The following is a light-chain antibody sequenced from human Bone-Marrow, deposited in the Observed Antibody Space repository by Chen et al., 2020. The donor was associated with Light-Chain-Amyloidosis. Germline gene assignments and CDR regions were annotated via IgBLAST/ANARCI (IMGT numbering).Light chain of an antibody. CDR3: QSADSSGTYEVI. J-gene: IGLJ2*01. CDR1: DLPTKY. V-gene: IGLV3-25*02. Sequence: SYELTQPPSVSVSPGQTARITCSGDDLPTKYAYWYQQKPGQAPVLVIHRDTERPSGISERFSGSSSETTATLTISGVQAEEEADYHCQSADSSGTYEVIFGGGTKLTVL. CDR2: RDT.